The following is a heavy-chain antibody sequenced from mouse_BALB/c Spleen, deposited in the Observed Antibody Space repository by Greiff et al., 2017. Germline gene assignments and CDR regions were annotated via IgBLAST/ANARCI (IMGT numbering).Heavy chain of an antibody. V-gene: IGHV2-5-1*01. CDR3: TTNGATWYFEV. CDR2: IRRGGST. J-gene: IGHJ1*01. CDR1: GFSLTSYG. D-gene: IGHD3-1*01. Sequence: VQLQQSGPSLVQPAQSLSITCTVSGFSLTSYGVHWVRQSPGKGLEWLGVIRRGGSTDYNAAFMTRLSITKDNSKSQVLFKMNSLQADDTAIYYCTTNGATWYFEVWGAGTTVTVSS.